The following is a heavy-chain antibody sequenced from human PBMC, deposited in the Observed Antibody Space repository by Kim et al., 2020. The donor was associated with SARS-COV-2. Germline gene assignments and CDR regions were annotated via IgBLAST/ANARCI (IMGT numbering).Heavy chain of an antibody. V-gene: IGHV3-30*04. CDR1: GFTFSSYA. CDR2: ISYDGSNK. J-gene: IGHJ4*02. Sequence: GGSLRLSCAASGFTFSSYAMHWVRQAPGKGLEWVAVISYDGSNKYYADSVKGRFTISRDNSKNTLYLQMNSLRAEDTAVYYCARDRQATYYFDYWGQGTLVTVSS. CDR3: ARDRQATYYFDY.